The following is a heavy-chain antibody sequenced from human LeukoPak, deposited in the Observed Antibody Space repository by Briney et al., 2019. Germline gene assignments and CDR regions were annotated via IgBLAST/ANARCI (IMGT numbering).Heavy chain of an antibody. V-gene: IGHV4-34*01. CDR2: INYSGST. CDR1: SESFSGYF. J-gene: IGHJ5*02. Sequence: SETLSLTCAIYSESFSGYFWSWIRQPPGKGLEWIGEINYSGSTNYNPSLKSRVTISVDTSKNQFSLKLSSVTAADTAVYYCARGMRSEWLFGDKRGYNWFDPWGQGTLVTVSS. CDR3: ARGMRSEWLFGDKRGYNWFDP. D-gene: IGHD3-3*01.